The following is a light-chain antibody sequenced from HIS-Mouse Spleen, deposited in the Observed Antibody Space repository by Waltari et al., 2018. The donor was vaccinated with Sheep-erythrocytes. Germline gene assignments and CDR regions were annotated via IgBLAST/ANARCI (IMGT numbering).Light chain of an antibody. CDR2: DVS. Sequence: QSALTQPASVSGSPGQSITISCTGTSSDVGGYNYVSWYQQHPGKAPKLMIYDVSNRPSGVSSRFSGSQSGNTASLTISGLQAEDEADYYCSSYTGSSTWVFGGGTKLTVL. CDR3: SSYTGSSTWV. CDR1: SSDVGGYNY. J-gene: IGLJ3*02. V-gene: IGLV2-14*03.